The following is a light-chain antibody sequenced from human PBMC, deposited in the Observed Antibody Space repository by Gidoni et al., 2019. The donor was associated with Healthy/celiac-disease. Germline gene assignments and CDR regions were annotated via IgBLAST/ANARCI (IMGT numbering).Light chain of an antibody. J-gene: IGKJ1*01. CDR3: QQYNNWPPWT. Sequence: EIVMTPSPATLSVSPGERATLSCSASQSVSSNLAWYQQKPGQAPRLLIYGASTRATGIPARFSGSGSGTEFTLTISSLQSEDFAVYYCQQYNNWPPWTFGQGTKVEIK. CDR1: QSVSSN. V-gene: IGKV3-15*01. CDR2: GAS.